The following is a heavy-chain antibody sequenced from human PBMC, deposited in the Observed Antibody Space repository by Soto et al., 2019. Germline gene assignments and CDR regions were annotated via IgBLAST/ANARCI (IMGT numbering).Heavy chain of an antibody. CDR3: ARDRLRASVAGTGGYNWFDP. D-gene: IGHD6-19*01. J-gene: IGHJ5*02. CDR2: IIPIFGTA. V-gene: IGHV1-69*13. Sequence: ASVKVSCKASGGTFSSYAISWVRQAPGQGLEWMGGIIPIFGTANYAQKFQGRVTITADESTSTAYMELSSLRSEDTAVYYCARDRLRASVAGTGGYNWFDPWGQGTLVTVSS. CDR1: GGTFSSYA.